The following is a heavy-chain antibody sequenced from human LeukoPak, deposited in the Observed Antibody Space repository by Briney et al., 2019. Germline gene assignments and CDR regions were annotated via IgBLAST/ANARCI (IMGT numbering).Heavy chain of an antibody. J-gene: IGHJ3*02. V-gene: IGHV4-30-2*01. CDR1: GGSISSGGYY. CDR2: IYHSGST. CDR3: ARDIPRIVGATRADAFDI. D-gene: IGHD1-26*01. Sequence: SQTLSLTCTVSGGSISSGGYYWSWIRQPPGKGLEWIGYIYHSGSTYYNPSLKSRVTISVDRSKNQFSLKLSSVTAADTAVYYCARDIPRIVGATRADAFDIWGQGTMVTVSS.